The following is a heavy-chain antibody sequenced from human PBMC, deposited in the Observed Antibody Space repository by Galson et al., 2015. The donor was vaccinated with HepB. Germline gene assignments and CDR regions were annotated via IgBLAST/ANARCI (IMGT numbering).Heavy chain of an antibody. J-gene: IGHJ5*02. V-gene: IGHV1-8*01. CDR1: GYTFTSYD. CDR2: MNPNSGNT. D-gene: IGHD2-15*01. CDR3: ARGRFAGYCSGGSCYPRWNWFDP. Sequence: SVKVSCKASGYTFTSYDINWVRQATGQGLEWMGWMNPNSGNTGYAQKFQGRVTMTRNTSISTAYMELSSLRSEDTAVYYCARGRFAGYCSGGSCYPRWNWFDPWGQGTLVTVSS.